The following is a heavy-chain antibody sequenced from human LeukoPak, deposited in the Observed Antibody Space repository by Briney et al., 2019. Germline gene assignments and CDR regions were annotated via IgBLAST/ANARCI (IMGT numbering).Heavy chain of an antibody. CDR2: INTDGSST. CDR1: GFTFSSNW. J-gene: IGHJ4*02. CDR3: ARDRGYSGYKDY. Sequence: PGGSLRLSCAASGFTFSSNWMHWVRQAPGKGLLWVSRINTDGSSTTYADSVKGRFTISRDNAKNTLYLQMNSLRAEDTAGYYCARDRGYSGYKDYWGQGTLVTVSS. D-gene: IGHD5-12*01. V-gene: IGHV3-74*01.